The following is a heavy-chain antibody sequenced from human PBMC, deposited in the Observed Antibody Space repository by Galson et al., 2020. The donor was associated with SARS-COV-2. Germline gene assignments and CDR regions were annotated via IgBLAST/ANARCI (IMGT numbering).Heavy chain of an antibody. CDR2: ISYDGSTK. J-gene: IGHJ4*02. V-gene: IGHV3-30*01. Sequence: GESLKISCATSGFTFSSHAMHWVRQAPGKGLEWVAIISYDGSTKYNGDSGKGRFTISRDNSKNRLYLQMNSLRAEDTAVYYCARETLDYSSSWYDYWGQGTLVTVSS. CDR3: ARETLDYSSSWYDY. D-gene: IGHD6-13*01. CDR1: GFTFSSHA.